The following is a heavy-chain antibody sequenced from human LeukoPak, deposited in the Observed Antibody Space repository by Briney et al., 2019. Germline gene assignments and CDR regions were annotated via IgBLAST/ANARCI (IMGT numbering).Heavy chain of an antibody. D-gene: IGHD6-6*01. J-gene: IGHJ3*02. CDR2: IYPGDSDT. V-gene: IGHV5-51*01. CDR3: ASSLEYSSSSHAFDI. CDR1: GYSFTGYW. Sequence: GESLKISCKGSGYSFTGYWIGWVRQMPGKGLEWMGIIYPGDSDTRYSPSFQGQVTISADKSISTAYLQWSSLKASDTAMYYCASSLEYSSSSHAFDIWGQGTMVTVSS.